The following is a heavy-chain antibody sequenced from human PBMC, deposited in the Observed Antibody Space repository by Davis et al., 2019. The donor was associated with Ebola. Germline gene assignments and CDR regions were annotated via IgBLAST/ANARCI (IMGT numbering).Heavy chain of an antibody. CDR3: AKNAGGTTTRFITS. D-gene: IGHD3-22*01. Sequence: GESLKISCAASGFTFSTYAMSWVRQAPGKGLEWVSAISGSAITTYYADSVEGRFTISRDNSRNTLYLQMNSLRAEDAAVYYCAKNAGGTTTRFITSWGQGTLVTVSS. CDR2: ISGSAITT. CDR1: GFTFSTYA. J-gene: IGHJ4*02. V-gene: IGHV3-23*01.